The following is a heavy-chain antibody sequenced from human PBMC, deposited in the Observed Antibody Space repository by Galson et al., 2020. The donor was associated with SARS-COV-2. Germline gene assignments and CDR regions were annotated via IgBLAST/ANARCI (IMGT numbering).Heavy chain of an antibody. CDR3: ARVGVYYDFWSGDPNQNWFDP. CDR2: ISSSGSTI. Sequence: GSLRLSCAASGFTFSDYYMSWIRQAPGKGLEWVSYISSSGSTIYYADSVKGRFTISRDNAKNSLYLQMNSLRAEDTAVYYCARVGVYYDFWSGDPNQNWFDPWGQGTLVTVSS. D-gene: IGHD3-3*01. V-gene: IGHV3-11*01. CDR1: GFTFSDYY. J-gene: IGHJ5*02.